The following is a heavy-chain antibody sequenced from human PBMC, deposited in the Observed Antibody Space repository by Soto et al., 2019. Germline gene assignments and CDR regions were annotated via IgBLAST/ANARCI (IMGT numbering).Heavy chain of an antibody. D-gene: IGHD3-3*01. CDR2: IVVGSGNT. Sequence: GASVKVSCKASGFTFTSSAVQWVRQARGQRLEWIGWIVVGSGNTNYAQKFQERVTITRDMSTSTAYMELSSLRSEDTAVYYCAAVEDFWSGYYSDYWGQGTLVTVSS. V-gene: IGHV1-58*01. CDR1: GFTFTSSA. CDR3: AAVEDFWSGYYSDY. J-gene: IGHJ4*02.